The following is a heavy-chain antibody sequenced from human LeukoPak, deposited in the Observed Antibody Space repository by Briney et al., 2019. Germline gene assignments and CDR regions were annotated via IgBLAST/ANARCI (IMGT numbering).Heavy chain of an antibody. Sequence: SETLSLTCTVSGGSISDNYWTWIRQPPGKGLEWIGYMYYSGSTNYNPSFKSRVIISVDTSKNQFSLKASSVTAADTAVYYCARLHDYGGKNFDLWGRGTLVTVSS. V-gene: IGHV4-59*01. D-gene: IGHD4-23*01. CDR3: ARLHDYGGKNFDL. CDR1: GGSISDNY. J-gene: IGHJ2*01. CDR2: MYYSGST.